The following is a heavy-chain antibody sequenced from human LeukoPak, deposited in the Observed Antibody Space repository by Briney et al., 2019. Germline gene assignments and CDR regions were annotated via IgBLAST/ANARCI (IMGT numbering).Heavy chain of an antibody. J-gene: IGHJ4*02. CDR2: VYIGGST. Sequence: PGGSLRLSCAASGFTVSNNCMIWVRQAPGKGLEWVSIVYIGGSTYYADSVKGRFTISRDNSKNTLFLQMNTLRAEDTAVYYCARESSSWKYYLDFRGQGTLVTVSS. CDR3: ARESSSWKYYLDF. D-gene: IGHD6-13*01. V-gene: IGHV3-66*01. CDR1: GFTVSNNC.